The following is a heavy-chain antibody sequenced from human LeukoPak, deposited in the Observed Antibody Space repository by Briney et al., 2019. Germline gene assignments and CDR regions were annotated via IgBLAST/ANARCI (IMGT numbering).Heavy chain of an antibody. J-gene: IGHJ2*01. D-gene: IGHD3-10*01. V-gene: IGHV4-31*03. CDR3: ARHRVQGRAGPHWYFDL. Sequence: SQTLSLTCTVSGGSISSGGYYWSWIRQHPGKGLEGIGYIYYSGSTYYNPSLKSRVTISVDTSKNQFALKLSSVTAADTAVYYCARHRVQGRAGPHWYFDLWGRGTLVTVSS. CDR1: GGSISSGGYY. CDR2: IYYSGST.